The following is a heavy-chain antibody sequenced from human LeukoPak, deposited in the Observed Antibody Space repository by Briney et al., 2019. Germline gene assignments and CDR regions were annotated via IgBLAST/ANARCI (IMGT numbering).Heavy chain of an antibody. CDR2: IYLIGTT. CDR3: ARGSDWNYNWFDP. Sequence: SETLSLTPAVSGYSTTRGNYWGWIPQPPGKGLGWIGTIYLIGTTYYKSSLKSRVTISVDTSKNHFSLRLSSVTAADTAVYYCARGSDWNYNWFDPWGQGTLVTVSS. J-gene: IGHJ5*02. V-gene: IGHV4-38-2*01. CDR1: GYSTTRGNY. D-gene: IGHD1-7*01.